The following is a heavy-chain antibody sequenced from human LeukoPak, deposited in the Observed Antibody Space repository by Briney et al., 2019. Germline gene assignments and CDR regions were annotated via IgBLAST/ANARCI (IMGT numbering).Heavy chain of an antibody. V-gene: IGHV3-23*01. CDR2: ITGVGGNT. D-gene: IGHD3-10*01. CDR1: EFTFGSYA. CDR3: AKDAVRGSGRINWFDT. Sequence: EPGGSLRLSCATSEFTFGSYAMTWVRQAPGKGLEWVSGITGVGGNTYYADSVKGRFTISRDNSKNTLYLQMNSLRAEDTAAYYCAKDAVRGSGRINWFDTWGQGTLVTVSS. J-gene: IGHJ5*02.